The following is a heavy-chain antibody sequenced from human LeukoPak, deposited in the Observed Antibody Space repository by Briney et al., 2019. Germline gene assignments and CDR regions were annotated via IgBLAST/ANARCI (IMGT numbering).Heavy chain of an antibody. Sequence: GGSLRLSCAPSGFTFSDYYMSWIRQAPGKGLEWVSYISSSGSTIYYADSVRGRFTVSRDNAKNSLYLQMDSLRDDDTAVYYCARDGGSGDYDFDRYYMDVWGKGTTVTISS. D-gene: IGHD3-22*01. CDR3: ARDGGSGDYDFDRYYMDV. CDR2: ISSSGSTI. CDR1: GFTFSDYY. V-gene: IGHV3-11*04. J-gene: IGHJ6*03.